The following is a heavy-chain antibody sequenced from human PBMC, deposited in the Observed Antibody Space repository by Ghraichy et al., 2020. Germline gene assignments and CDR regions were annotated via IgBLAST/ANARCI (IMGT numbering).Heavy chain of an antibody. CDR2: IYFTGET. V-gene: IGHV4-39*07. Sequence: SETLSLTCTVSGDSMSSETSYWGWIRQPPGKGLEWIANIYFTGETYYNPSLKSRISISVDTSKNQFSLRLSSMTAADTAVYYCARESILDGKGCFDPWGQGTLVIVSS. J-gene: IGHJ5*02. CDR3: ARESILDGKGCFDP. D-gene: IGHD6-6*01. CDR1: GDSMSSETSY.